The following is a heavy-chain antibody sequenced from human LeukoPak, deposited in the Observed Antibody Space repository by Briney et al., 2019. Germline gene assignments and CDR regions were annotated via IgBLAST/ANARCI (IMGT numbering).Heavy chain of an antibody. CDR2: IWSDGSNK. CDR1: GFSFSNYG. D-gene: IGHD3-3*01. J-gene: IGHJ4*02. CDR3: VNGGTIPDS. Sequence: GGSLRLSCSASGFSFSNYGMHWVRQAPGKGLEWVAYIWSDGSNKYYADSVKGRFTISRDNSKNTLSLQMNSLRAEDTAIYYCVNGGTIPDSWGQGTLVTFSS. V-gene: IGHV3-30*02.